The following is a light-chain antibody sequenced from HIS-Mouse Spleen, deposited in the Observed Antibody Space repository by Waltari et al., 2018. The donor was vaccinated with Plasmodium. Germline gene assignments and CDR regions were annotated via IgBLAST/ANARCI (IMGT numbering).Light chain of an antibody. J-gene: IGKJ4*01. Sequence: EIVLTQSPATLSLSPGERATLSCRASQSVSSYLAWYQQKPGQAPRLLIYDASNRAPGIPARCIGSGSGTDFTLTISSREPEDVAAYYCQQRSNWPPLTFGGGTKVEIK. CDR1: QSVSSY. CDR2: DAS. V-gene: IGKV3-11*01. CDR3: QQRSNWPPLT.